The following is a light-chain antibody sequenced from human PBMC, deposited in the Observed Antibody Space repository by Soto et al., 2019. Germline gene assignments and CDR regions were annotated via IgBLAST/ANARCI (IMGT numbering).Light chain of an antibody. Sequence: EVVMTQPPATLSVSPGEGATLSCRASQSVTSNYLAWYQQKPGKAPRLLIHGISNRATGVPDRFSGSGSGTDFTLTISRLEPEDFAVYYCQQYGSSPVTFGQGTKVDIK. CDR3: QQYGSSPVT. V-gene: IGKV3-20*01. CDR2: GIS. CDR1: QSVTSNY. J-gene: IGKJ1*01.